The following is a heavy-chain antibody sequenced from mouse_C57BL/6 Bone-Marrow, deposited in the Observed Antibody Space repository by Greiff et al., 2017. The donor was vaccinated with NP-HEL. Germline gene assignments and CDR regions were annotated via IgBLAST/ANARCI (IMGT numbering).Heavy chain of an antibody. CDR2: IYPRSGNT. D-gene: IGHD1-1*01. J-gene: IGHJ2*01. CDR3: AASITTVVARGDY. Sequence: QVQLKQSGAELARPGASVKLSCKASGYTFTSYGISWVKQRTGQGLEWIGEIYPRSGNTYYNEKFKGKATLTADKSSSTAYMELRSLTSEDSAVYFCAASITTVVARGDYWGQGTTLTVSS. CDR1: GYTFTSYG. V-gene: IGHV1-81*01.